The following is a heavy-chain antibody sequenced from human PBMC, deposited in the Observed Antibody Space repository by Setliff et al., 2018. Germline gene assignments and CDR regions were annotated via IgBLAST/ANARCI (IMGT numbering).Heavy chain of an antibody. Sequence: PSETLSLTCTVSGGSISSSSYYWGWIRQPPGKGLEWIGEINHSGSTNYNPSLKSRVTLSVDTSKNQFSLKLSSVTAADTAVYYCARRYNFWSGYFDYWGQGTLVTVSS. CDR1: GGSISSSSYY. V-gene: IGHV4-39*07. D-gene: IGHD3-3*01. CDR3: ARRYNFWSGYFDY. J-gene: IGHJ4*02. CDR2: INHSGST.